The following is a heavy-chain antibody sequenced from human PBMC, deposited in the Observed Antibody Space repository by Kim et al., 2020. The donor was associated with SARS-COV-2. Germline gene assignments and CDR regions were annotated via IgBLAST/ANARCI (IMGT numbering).Heavy chain of an antibody. J-gene: IGHJ3*02. CDR3: ARRNYYDSSGYTDAFDI. CDR1: GFTVSSNY. D-gene: IGHD3-22*01. V-gene: IGHV3-53*04. CDR2: IYSGGST. Sequence: GGSLRLSCAASGFTVSSNYMSWVRQAPGKGLEWVSVIYSGGSTYYADSVKGRFTISRHNSKNTLYLQMNSLRAEDTAVYYCARRNYYDSSGYTDAFDIWGPETMVTVSS.